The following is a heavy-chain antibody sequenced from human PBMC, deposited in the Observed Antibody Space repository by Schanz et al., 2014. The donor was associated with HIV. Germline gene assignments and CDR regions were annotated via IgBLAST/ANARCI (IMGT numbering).Heavy chain of an antibody. D-gene: IGHD6-19*01. CDR1: GFTFSACG. Sequence: QVQLVESGGGVVQPGRSLRLSCATSGFTFSACGMHWVRQAPGTGLEWVAGMSHDGFSKYFADSVKGRFAISREDSKNTVHLQMDSLRPEDTAVYYCAREGESSGRAGRFDLWGQGAMVTVSS. V-gene: IGHV3-30*03. CDR2: MSHDGFSK. J-gene: IGHJ3*01. CDR3: AREGESSGRAGRFDL.